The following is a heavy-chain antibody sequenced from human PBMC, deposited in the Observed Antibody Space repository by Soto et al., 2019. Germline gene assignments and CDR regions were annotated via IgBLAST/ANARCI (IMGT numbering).Heavy chain of an antibody. CDR2: IIPVFGTA. CDR1: GGTFSSYG. D-gene: IGHD2-2*03. Sequence: QVQLVQSGAEVKKPRSSVKVSCKASGGTFSSYGISWVRQAPGHGLEWMGEIIPVFGTANYAQKFQGRVTLTPDASKSTSYMELSSLRSEDTAVYYCARGGYCISTSCYVFDYWGQGTLVTVSS. J-gene: IGHJ4*02. V-gene: IGHV1-69*05. CDR3: ARGGYCISTSCYVFDY.